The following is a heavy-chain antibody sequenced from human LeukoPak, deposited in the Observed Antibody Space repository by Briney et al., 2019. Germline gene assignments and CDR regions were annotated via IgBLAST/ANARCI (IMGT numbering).Heavy chain of an antibody. J-gene: IGHJ6*03. CDR2: IYYSGST. CDR1: GGSISSYY. Sequence: SETLSLTCTVSGGSISSYYWSWIRQPPGKGLEWIGYIYYSGSTNYNPSLKSRVTISVDTSKNQFSLKLSSVTAADTAVYYCARHWTSYYYMDVWGKGTTVTVSS. D-gene: IGHD3/OR15-3a*01. V-gene: IGHV4-59*08. CDR3: ARHWTSYYYMDV.